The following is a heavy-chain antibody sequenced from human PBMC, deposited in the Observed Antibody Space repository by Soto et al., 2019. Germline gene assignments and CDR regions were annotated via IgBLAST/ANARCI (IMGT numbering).Heavy chain of an antibody. Sequence: QVQLQQWYAGLLNPSEILSLTCAVYGGSFSDFHWSWIRQPPGKGLEWIGEIHHRGNTNYNPSLRSRVTMSVDTSQNQFSLKMTSVTAADTAVYYCARTHYSMDVWDKGTTVTVSS. CDR1: GGSFSDFH. CDR3: ARTHYSMDV. CDR2: IHHRGNT. J-gene: IGHJ6*03. V-gene: IGHV4-34*01.